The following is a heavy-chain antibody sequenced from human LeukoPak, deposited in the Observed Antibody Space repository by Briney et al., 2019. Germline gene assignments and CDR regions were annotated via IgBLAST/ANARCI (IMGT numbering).Heavy chain of an antibody. CDR3: ARYSGFYYYYYMDV. CDR1: GGSFSGYY. CDR2: INHSGST. Sequence: SETLSLTCAVYGGSFSGYYWSWIRQPPGKGLEWIGEINHSGSTNHNPSLKSRVTISVDTSKNQFSLKLSSVTAADTAVYYCARYSGFYYYYYMDVWGKGTTVTVSS. J-gene: IGHJ6*03. D-gene: IGHD2-21*01. V-gene: IGHV4-34*01.